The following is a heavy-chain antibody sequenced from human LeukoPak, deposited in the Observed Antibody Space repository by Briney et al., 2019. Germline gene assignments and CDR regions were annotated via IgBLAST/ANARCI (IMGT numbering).Heavy chain of an antibody. CDR3: ASIRLPYFDY. CDR1: GFTFSSYG. CDR2: ISYDGSNK. J-gene: IGHJ4*02. Sequence: GRCLRLSCAASGFTFSSYGMHWVRQAPGKGLEWVAVISYDGSNKYYADSVKGRFTISRDNSKNTLYLQMNSLRAEDTAVYYCASIRLPYFDYWGQGTLVTVSS. D-gene: IGHD4-17*01. V-gene: IGHV3-30*03.